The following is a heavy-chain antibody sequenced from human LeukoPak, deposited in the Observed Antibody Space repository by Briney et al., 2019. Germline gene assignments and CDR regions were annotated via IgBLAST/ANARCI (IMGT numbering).Heavy chain of an antibody. V-gene: IGHV3-23*01. CDR3: AKDRTDRGY. D-gene: IGHD2-8*02. Sequence: GGSLRLSCAASGFTFSNYAMNWVRQAPGKGLEWVSAISGSSDSTYYADSVKGRFTISRDNSKNTLYLQMNSLSAEDTAVYYCAKDRTDRGYWGQGTLVTVSS. J-gene: IGHJ4*02. CDR1: GFTFSNYA. CDR2: ISGSSDST.